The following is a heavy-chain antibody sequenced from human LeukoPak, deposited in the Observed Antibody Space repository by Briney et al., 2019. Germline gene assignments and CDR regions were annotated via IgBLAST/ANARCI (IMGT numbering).Heavy chain of an antibody. CDR1: GYTFTSYY. J-gene: IGHJ4*02. CDR3: ARTLYCSSTSCCSRGYYDL. V-gene: IGHV1-46*01. CDR2: INPSGGST. D-gene: IGHD2-2*01. Sequence: ASVKVSCKASGYTFTSYYMHWVRQAPGQGLEWMGIINPSGGSTSYAQKFQGGVTITADESTSTAYMELSSLRSEDTAVYYCARTLYCSSTSCCSRGYYDLWGQGTLVTVSS.